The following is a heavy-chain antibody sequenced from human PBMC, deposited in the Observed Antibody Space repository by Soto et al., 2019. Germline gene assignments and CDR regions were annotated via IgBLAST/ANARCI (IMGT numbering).Heavy chain of an antibody. Sequence: PSETLPPTGAVDVRYLSAYEWSLMRQPPGKGRECTGEINHIGSTNYNPSLQSQVTISVDTSKDQFSLKLSSVTAADTDVYDCAREQRREYYFDDGGHGTLVTVSS. D-gene: IGHD6-25*01. CDR3: AREQRREYYFDD. CDR1: VRYLSAYE. CDR2: INHIGST. J-gene: IGHJ4*01. V-gene: IGHV4-34*01.